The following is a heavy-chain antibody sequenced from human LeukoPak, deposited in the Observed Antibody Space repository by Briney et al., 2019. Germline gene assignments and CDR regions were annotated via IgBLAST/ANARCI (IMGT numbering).Heavy chain of an antibody. Sequence: GGSLRLSCVGSGFNFSDYYMSWIRQAPGKGLEWISYISPNDVNRYYVDAVKGRFTVSRDNAKSSLYLQMNSLRAEDTAVYFCARDATVGVPGTLYFDHWGQGTLVTVSS. V-gene: IGHV3-11*04. CDR3: ARDATVGVPGTLYFDH. CDR2: ISPNDVNR. J-gene: IGHJ4*02. D-gene: IGHD6-19*01. CDR1: GFNFSDYY.